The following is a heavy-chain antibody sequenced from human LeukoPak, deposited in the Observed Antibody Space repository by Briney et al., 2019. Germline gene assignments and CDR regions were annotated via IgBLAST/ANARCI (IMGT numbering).Heavy chain of an antibody. CDR3: ARGPSMWFGTDWYFDL. Sequence: ASVKVSCKVSGYTLTELSMHWVRQAPGKGLEWMGGFDPEDGETIYAQKFQGRVTMTRDTSTSTVYMELSSLRSEDTAVYYCARGPSMWFGTDWYFDLWGRGTLVTVSS. D-gene: IGHD3-10*01. CDR2: FDPEDGET. V-gene: IGHV1-24*01. J-gene: IGHJ2*01. CDR1: GYTLTELS.